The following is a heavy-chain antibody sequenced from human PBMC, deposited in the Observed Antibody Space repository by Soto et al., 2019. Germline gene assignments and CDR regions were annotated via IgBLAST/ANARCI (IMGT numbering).Heavy chain of an antibody. CDR3: ARDSYSGSYVH. Sequence: GASVKVSCKASGYTFTAYSIHWLRQAPGPGLEWMGWINPKDGDTNYAQKFQDRVTTTSDTSISTVSMDLSRLTSDDTAVYFCARDSYSGSYVHWGQGTLVTVSS. D-gene: IGHD1-26*01. CDR2: INPKDGDT. V-gene: IGHV1-2*02. J-gene: IGHJ4*02. CDR1: GYTFTAYS.